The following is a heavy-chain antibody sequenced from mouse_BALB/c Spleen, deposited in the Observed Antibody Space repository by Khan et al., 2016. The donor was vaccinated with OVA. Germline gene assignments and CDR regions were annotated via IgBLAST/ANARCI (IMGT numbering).Heavy chain of an antibody. CDR2: INPNNGGT. D-gene: IGHD2-2*01. CDR1: GYTFTDYI. Sequence: VRLQQSGPELVKPGASVKIPCKASGYTFTDYIIDWVKQSHGKSLEWIGDINPNNGGTIYNQKFKGKATLTVDKSSSTAYMVLRSLTSEDTAVYDWARQGYGGVAYWGQGTLVTVAA. J-gene: IGHJ3*01. V-gene: IGHV1-18*01. CDR3: ARQGYGGVAY.